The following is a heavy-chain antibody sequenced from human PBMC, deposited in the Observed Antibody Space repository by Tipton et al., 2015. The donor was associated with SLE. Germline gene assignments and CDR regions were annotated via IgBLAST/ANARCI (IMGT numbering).Heavy chain of an antibody. D-gene: IGHD6-19*01. CDR3: ATGVGGWDCFDY. CDR1: GGSISSSSYY. CDR2: MYNSGT. Sequence: GLVKPSETLSLICTVSGGSISSSSYYWGWIRQPPGKGLEWIGSMYNSGTYYNPSLKSRVTTSLDTSKNQLSLKLTSVTAADTAVYYCATGVGGWDCFDYWGQGILVTVSS. J-gene: IGHJ4*02. V-gene: IGHV4-39*07.